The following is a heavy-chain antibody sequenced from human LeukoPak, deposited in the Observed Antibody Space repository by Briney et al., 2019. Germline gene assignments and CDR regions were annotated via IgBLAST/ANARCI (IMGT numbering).Heavy chain of an antibody. Sequence: GGSLRLSCAASGFTFSSYAMSWVGQAPGKGREWGSAISGSGGSTYYADSVKGRFTISRDNSKNTLYLQMNSLRAEDTAVYYCAKGVFGYYDFWSGGGYFDYWGQGTLVTVSS. CDR2: ISGSGGST. CDR3: AKGVFGYYDFWSGGGYFDY. D-gene: IGHD3-3*01. CDR1: GFTFSSYA. J-gene: IGHJ4*02. V-gene: IGHV3-23*01.